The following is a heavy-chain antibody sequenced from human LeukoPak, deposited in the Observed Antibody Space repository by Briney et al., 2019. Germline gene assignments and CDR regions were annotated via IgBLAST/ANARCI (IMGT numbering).Heavy chain of an antibody. CDR2: INHSGST. CDR3: LSDYDSSGTPDY. CDR1: GGSFSGYY. V-gene: IGHV4-34*01. D-gene: IGHD3-22*01. J-gene: IGHJ4*02. Sequence: PSETLSLTCAVYGGSFSGYYWSWIRQPPGKGLEWIGEINHSGSTNYNPSLKSRVTISVDTSKNQFSLKLSSVTAADTAVYYCLSDYDSSGTPDYWGQGTLVTVSS.